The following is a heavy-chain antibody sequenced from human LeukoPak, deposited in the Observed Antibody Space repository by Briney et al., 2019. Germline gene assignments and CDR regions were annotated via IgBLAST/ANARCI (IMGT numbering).Heavy chain of an antibody. CDR1: GFTFSSYS. J-gene: IGHJ4*02. V-gene: IGHV3-21*01. D-gene: IGHD2-15*01. CDR2: ISSSSSYI. Sequence: GGSLRLSCAASGFTFSSYSMNWVRQAPGKGLEWVSSISSSSSYIYYADSVKGRFTISRDDAKNSLYLQMNSLRAEDTAVYYCARPVCSGGSCYSYFDYWGQGTLVTVSS. CDR3: ARPVCSGGSCYSYFDY.